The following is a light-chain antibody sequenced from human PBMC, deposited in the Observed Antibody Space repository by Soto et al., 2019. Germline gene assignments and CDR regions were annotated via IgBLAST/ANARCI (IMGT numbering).Light chain of an antibody. CDR1: QSIRNW. J-gene: IGKJ1*01. V-gene: IGKV1-5*01. CDR2: DAS. CDR3: QEYNSYTWT. Sequence: DIQMTQSPSTLSASVGARVTITCRASQSIRNWLAWYQQKPGKVPKLLIYDASSLASGVPSRVSGSGSGTEFTLTISSLQPDDFASFYCQEYNSYTWTFGQGTKVDIK.